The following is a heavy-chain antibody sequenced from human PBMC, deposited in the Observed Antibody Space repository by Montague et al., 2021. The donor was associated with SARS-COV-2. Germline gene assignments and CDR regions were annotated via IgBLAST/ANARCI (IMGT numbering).Heavy chain of an antibody. CDR2: IDNIRDT. CDR1: GGSISDNYY. CDR3: ARELQYNWFDP. V-gene: IGHV4-31*03. J-gene: IGHJ5*02. Sequence: TLSLTCTVSGGSISDNYYWTWIRQQPGKGLEWIGWIDNIRDTSYNPSLMSRLKMSIDTSKNQFSLNLSSVTAADTAMYYCARELQYNWFDPWGQGTLVTVSS. D-gene: IGHD2-21*02.